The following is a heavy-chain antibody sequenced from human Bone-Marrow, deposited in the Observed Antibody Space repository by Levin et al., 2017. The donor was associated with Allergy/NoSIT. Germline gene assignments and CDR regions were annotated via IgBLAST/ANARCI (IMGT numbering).Heavy chain of an antibody. J-gene: IGHJ4*02. CDR3: ARDFVAYCGGDCPPGY. Sequence: GESLKISCAASGFSFNSYSLHWVRQAPGKGLEWVSFITISSGTISYADSVKGRFTISRDNDKQSLYLQMNSLRGEDTAIYYCARDFVAYCGGDCPPGYWGQGTLVTVSS. D-gene: IGHD2-21*02. V-gene: IGHV3-48*01. CDR2: ITISSGTI. CDR1: GFSFNSYS.